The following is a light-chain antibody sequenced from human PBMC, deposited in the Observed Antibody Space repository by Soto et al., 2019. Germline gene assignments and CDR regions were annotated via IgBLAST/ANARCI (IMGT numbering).Light chain of an antibody. Sequence: DILLTQSPLSLPVTPGEPASISCRSNQSLVHSDGIAYFSWFQQRPGRSPRRLIYKVSNRDSGVPARFSGSGSGTDFALKISRVEAEDVGVYYCMQGTHWPITFGQGTRLEN. CDR1: QSLVHSDGIAY. CDR3: MQGTHWPIT. J-gene: IGKJ5*01. CDR2: KVS. V-gene: IGKV2-30*02.